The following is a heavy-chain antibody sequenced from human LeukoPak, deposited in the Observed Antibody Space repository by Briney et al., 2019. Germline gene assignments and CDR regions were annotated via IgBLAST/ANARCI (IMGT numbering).Heavy chain of an antibody. Sequence: GGSLRLSCAASAFTFSDHSMSCVRQAPGRGLEWVSVISDGGGRTYYADSVKGRFTTSRDNFRNTLYLQMHSLRGEDTAIYFCVKDGAQPGYYFDFWGQGALVTVSS. CDR1: AFTFSDHS. J-gene: IGHJ4*02. CDR2: ISDGGGRT. CDR3: VKDGAQPGYYFDF. V-gene: IGHV3-23*01. D-gene: IGHD1-26*01.